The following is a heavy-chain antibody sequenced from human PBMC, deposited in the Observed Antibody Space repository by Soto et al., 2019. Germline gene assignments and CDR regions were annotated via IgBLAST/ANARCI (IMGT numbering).Heavy chain of an antibody. CDR2: IKQDGSEK. CDR1: GFTFSRYW. J-gene: IGHJ4*02. V-gene: IGHV3-7*01. CDR3: ARTDY. Sequence: EVQLVESGGGWVQPGGSLRLSCATSGFTFSRYWMTWVRQAPGKGLEWVANIKQDGSEKYYVDSVKGRFAISRDNAKNSLFLQMNSLRPEDTAIYYCARTDYWGQGTLVTVSS.